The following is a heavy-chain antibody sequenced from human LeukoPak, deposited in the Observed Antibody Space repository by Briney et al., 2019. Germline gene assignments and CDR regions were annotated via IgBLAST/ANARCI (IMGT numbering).Heavy chain of an antibody. CDR1: GGSISSYY. CDR2: IYTSGST. CDR3: ARHATTELELEPNWFDP. J-gene: IGHJ5*02. D-gene: IGHD1-1*01. Sequence: PSETLSLTCTVSGGSISSYYWSWIRQPPGKGLEWIGYIYTSGSTNYNPSLKSRVTISVDTSKNQFSLKLSSVTAADTAVYYCARHATTELELEPNWFDPWGQGTLVTVSS. V-gene: IGHV4-4*09.